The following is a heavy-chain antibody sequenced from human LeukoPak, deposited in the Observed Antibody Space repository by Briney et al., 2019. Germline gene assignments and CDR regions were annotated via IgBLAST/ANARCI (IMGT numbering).Heavy chain of an antibody. CDR2: IYYSGST. CDR1: GGSISSYY. D-gene: IGHD3-10*01. Sequence: SETLSLTCTVSGGSISSYYWSWIRQPPGKGLEWIGYIYYSGSTNYNPSLKSRVTISVDRSKNQFSLKLSSVTAADTAVYYCASVRGGRFEYWGQGTLVTVSS. V-gene: IGHV4-59*12. J-gene: IGHJ4*02. CDR3: ASVRGGRFEY.